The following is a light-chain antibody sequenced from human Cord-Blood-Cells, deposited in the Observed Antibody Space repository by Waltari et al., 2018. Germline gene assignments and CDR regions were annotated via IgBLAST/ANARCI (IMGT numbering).Light chain of an antibody. CDR3: NSRDSSGNWV. CDR1: SLRSNY. CDR2: GKN. J-gene: IGLJ3*02. V-gene: IGLV3-19*01. Sequence: SSELTQDPAVSVALGQPVRITCQDDSLRSNYASWYQQKPGQAPVLVIYGKNNRPSGIPDRFSGSSSGNTASLTITGAQAEDEADYYCNSRDSSGNWVFGGGTKLTVL.